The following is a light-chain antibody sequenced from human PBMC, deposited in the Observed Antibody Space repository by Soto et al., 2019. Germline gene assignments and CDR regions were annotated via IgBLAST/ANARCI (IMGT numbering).Light chain of an antibody. CDR1: SSDVGSYNL. J-gene: IGLJ1*01. V-gene: IGLV2-23*01. Sequence: QSVLTQPASVSGSPGQSITISCTGTSSDVGSYNLVSWYQQHPGKAPKLMIYEGSKRPSGVSNRFSGSKSGNTASLTISGLQAEYEADYYCCSYAGSYVFGTGTTLTVL. CDR2: EGS. CDR3: CSYAGSYV.